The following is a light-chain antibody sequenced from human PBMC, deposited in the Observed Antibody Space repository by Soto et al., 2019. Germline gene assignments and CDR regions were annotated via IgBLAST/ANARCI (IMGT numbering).Light chain of an antibody. CDR1: QSVNTN. CDR2: GAS. CDR3: QQYGSSPT. Sequence: EIVLTQSPGTLSVSPGESATLSCRASQSVNTNLAWYQQKPGQGPRLLIYGASSRATGIPDRFSGSGSGTDFTLRISRLEPEDSAVYYCQQYGSSPTFGGGTKV. J-gene: IGKJ4*01. V-gene: IGKV3-20*01.